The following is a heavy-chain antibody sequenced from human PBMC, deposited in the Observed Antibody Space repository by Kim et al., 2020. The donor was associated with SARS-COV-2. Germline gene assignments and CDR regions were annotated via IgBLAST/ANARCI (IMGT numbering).Heavy chain of an antibody. CDR3: ARDPLRYFDWLLYPEENYFDY. Sequence: ASVKVSCKASGYTFTSYAMNWVRQAPGQGLEWMGWINTNTGNPTYAQGFTGRFVFSLDTSVSTAYLQISSLKAEDTAVYYCARDPLRYFDWLLYPEENYFDYWGQGTLVTVSS. CDR2: INTNTGNP. CDR1: GYTFTSYA. V-gene: IGHV7-4-1*02. J-gene: IGHJ4*02. D-gene: IGHD3-9*01.